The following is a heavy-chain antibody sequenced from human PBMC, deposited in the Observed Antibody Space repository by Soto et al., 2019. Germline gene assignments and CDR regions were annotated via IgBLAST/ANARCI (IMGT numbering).Heavy chain of an antibody. CDR3: ALRRVAYADF. CDR2: LYSGGNA. V-gene: IGHV3-53*01. D-gene: IGHD2-2*01. CDR1: EFTVTNNE. J-gene: IGHJ4*02. Sequence: PGGSLRLSXAASEFTVTNNEMSWVRQAPGKGLELVSILYSGGNAYYADSVEGRFTISRDGSKNTLYLHMNSLRAEDTAVYYCALRRVAYADFWGQGTRVTVSS.